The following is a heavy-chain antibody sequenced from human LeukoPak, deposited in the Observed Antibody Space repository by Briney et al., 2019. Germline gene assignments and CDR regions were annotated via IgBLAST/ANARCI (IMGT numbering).Heavy chain of an antibody. CDR2: IYPNSGGT. CDR1: GYTFSGYH. V-gene: IGHV1-2*02. J-gene: IGHJ4*02. CDR3: ARASSYYNNRGFHSYFNY. Sequence: ASVKVSCKASGYTFSGYHMHWVRQAPGQGLEWMGCIYPNSGGTNYAQKFQGRVTMTRDTSISTAYMELSRLRSDDTAMYFCARASSYYNNRGFHSYFNYWGQGTLVTVSS. D-gene: IGHD3-22*01.